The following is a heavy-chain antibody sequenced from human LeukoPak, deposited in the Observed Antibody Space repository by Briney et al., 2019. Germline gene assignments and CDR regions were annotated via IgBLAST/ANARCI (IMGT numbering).Heavy chain of an antibody. D-gene: IGHD2-15*01. Sequence: SETLSLTCTVSGGSISSSSYYWGWIRQPPGKGLEWIGSIYYSGSTYYNPSLKSRVTISVDTSKNQFSLKLSSVTAADTAVYYCARRVRYCGGGSCYGRAWFDPWGQGTLVTVSS. CDR3: ARRVRYCGGGSCYGRAWFDP. J-gene: IGHJ5*02. CDR2: IYYSGST. CDR1: GGSISSSSYY. V-gene: IGHV4-39*01.